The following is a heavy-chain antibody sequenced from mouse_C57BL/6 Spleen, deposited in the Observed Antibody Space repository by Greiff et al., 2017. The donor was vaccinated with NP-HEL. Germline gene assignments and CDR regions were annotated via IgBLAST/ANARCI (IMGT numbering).Heavy chain of an antibody. J-gene: IGHJ2*01. D-gene: IGHD2-3*01. V-gene: IGHV1-69*01. CDR3: ARSIYDGYYGKVDY. CDR1: GYTFTSYW. Sequence: QVQLQQPGAELVMPGASVKLSCKASGYTFTSYWMHWVKQRPGQGLEWIGEIDPSDSYTNYNQKCKGKSTLTVDKSSSTAYMQLSSLTSEDSAVYYCARSIYDGYYGKVDYWGQGTTLTVSS. CDR2: IDPSDSYT.